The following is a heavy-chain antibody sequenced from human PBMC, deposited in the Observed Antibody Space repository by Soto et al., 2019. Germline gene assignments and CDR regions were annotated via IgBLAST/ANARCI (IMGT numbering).Heavy chain of an antibody. V-gene: IGHV3-15*01. CDR2: IKSKTDGGTT. J-gene: IGHJ4*02. D-gene: IGHD4-17*01. CDR1: GFSFSNVW. CDR3: SLQESTPVTMFEY. Sequence: EVQLVESGGGLVKPGGSLRLSCAASGFSFSNVWMSWVRQAPGKGLEWVGRIKSKTDGGTTDYAAPVKGRFTISSDDSKTTLYLQMNSLKTEDTAVYYCSLQESTPVTMFEYWGQGTLVTVSS.